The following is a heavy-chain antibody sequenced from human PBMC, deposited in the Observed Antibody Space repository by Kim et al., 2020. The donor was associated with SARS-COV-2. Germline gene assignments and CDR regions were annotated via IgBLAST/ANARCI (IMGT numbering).Heavy chain of an antibody. Sequence: SETLSLTCAVYGGSFSGYYWSWIRQPPGKGLEWIGEINHSGSTNYNPSLKSRVTISVDTSKNQFSLKLSSVTAADTAVYYCGRRQTSHSGSDFDYWGQGTLVTVSS. CDR2: INHSGST. D-gene: IGHD1-26*01. J-gene: IGHJ4*02. V-gene: IGHV4-34*01. CDR1: GGSFSGYY. CDR3: GRRQTSHSGSDFDY.